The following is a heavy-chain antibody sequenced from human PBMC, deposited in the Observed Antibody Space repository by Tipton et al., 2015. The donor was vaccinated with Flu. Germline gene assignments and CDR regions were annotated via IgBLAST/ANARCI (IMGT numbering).Heavy chain of an antibody. Sequence: LSLTCATSGFTFSGSAMNWVRQAPGKGLEWVSDIGGSGDNTHYADPVKGRFTISRDNSKNTLYLQMNSLRDEDTAIYYCAKDFNWGSTWGQGTLVTVSS. CDR1: GFTFSGSA. J-gene: IGHJ4*02. V-gene: IGHV3-23*01. CDR2: IGGSGDNT. D-gene: IGHD7-27*01. CDR3: AKDFNWGST.